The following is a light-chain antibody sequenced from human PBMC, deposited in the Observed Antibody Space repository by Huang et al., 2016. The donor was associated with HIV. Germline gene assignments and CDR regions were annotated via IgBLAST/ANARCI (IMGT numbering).Light chain of an antibody. J-gene: IGKJ3*01. CDR2: GAS. CDR3: QKYNSALFT. Sequence: DIQMTQSPSSLSASVGDRVTITCRASQGIRNYVAWYQQKPGKPPNLLISGASTLQPGVPSRFSGSGSGTYFTLTISSLQPEDVGSYYCQKYNSALFTFGPGTKVDI. CDR1: QGIRNY. V-gene: IGKV1-27*01.